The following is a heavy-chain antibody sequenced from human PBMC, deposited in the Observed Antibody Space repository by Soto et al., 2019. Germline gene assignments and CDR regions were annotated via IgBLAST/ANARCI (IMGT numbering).Heavy chain of an antibody. Sequence: SETLSLTCTVSGGSISSSSYYWGWIRQPPGKGLEWIGSIYYSGSTYYNPSFKSRVTISVDTSKNQFSLKLSSVTAADTAVYYCARLSSYYYYGMDVWGQGTTVTVSS. CDR1: GGSISSSSYY. V-gene: IGHV4-39*01. J-gene: IGHJ6*02. CDR2: IYYSGST. CDR3: ARLSSYYYYGMDV.